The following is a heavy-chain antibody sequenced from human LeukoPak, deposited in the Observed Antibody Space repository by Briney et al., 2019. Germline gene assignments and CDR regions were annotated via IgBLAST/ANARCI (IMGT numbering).Heavy chain of an antibody. CDR3: ARDAQPYYMDA. V-gene: IGHV4-30-2*01. CDR1: GGSISSGGYY. CDR2: IYHSGST. J-gene: IGHJ6*03. D-gene: IGHD2-2*01. Sequence: SQTLSLTCTVSGGSISSGGYYWSWIRQPPGKGLEWIGYIYHSGSTYYNPSLKSRVTISVDRSKNQFSLKLSSVTAADTAVYYCARDAQPYYMDAWGKGTTVTVSS.